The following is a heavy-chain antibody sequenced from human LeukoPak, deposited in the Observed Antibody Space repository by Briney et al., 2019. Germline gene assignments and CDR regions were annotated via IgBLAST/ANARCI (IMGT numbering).Heavy chain of an antibody. CDR1: GFTFSSYS. CDR3: ARGGATTSQFDY. V-gene: IGHV3-21*01. D-gene: IGHD1-26*01. CDR2: ISSSSSYI. Sequence: GGSLRLSCAASGFTFSSYSMNWVRQAPGKGLEWVSSISSSSSYIFYADSVRGRFTISRDNAKNSLYLQMNSLRAEDTAVYYCARGGATTSQFDYWGQGTLVTVSS. J-gene: IGHJ4*02.